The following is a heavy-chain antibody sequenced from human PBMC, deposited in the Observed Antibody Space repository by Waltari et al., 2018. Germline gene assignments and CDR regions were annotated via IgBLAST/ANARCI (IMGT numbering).Heavy chain of an antibody. V-gene: IGHV4-39*01. D-gene: IGHD3-10*01. Sequence: QLQLQESGPGLVKPSETLSLTCTVSGGSISSSSYYWGWIRQPPGKGLEWIGSIYYSGGTYYNPALKSRVTISVDTSKNQFSLKLGSVTAADTAVYYCARHPLRFGESLDYWGQGTLVTVSS. CDR1: GGSISSSSYY. CDR2: IYYSGGT. J-gene: IGHJ4*02. CDR3: ARHPLRFGESLDY.